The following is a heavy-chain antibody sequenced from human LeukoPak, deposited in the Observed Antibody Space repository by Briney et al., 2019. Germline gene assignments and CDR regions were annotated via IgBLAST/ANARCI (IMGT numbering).Heavy chain of an antibody. CDR3: ASVRGTYQFDAFDI. Sequence: PGGSLRPSCAASAFTFSRCWMHWVRQAPGKGLVWVSHINSDESSTSYADSVKGRFTISRDNAKNTLYLQMNSLRAEDTAVYYCASVRGTYQFDAFDIWGQGTMVTVSS. CDR1: AFTFSRCW. J-gene: IGHJ3*02. CDR2: INSDESST. D-gene: IGHD1-26*01. V-gene: IGHV3-74*01.